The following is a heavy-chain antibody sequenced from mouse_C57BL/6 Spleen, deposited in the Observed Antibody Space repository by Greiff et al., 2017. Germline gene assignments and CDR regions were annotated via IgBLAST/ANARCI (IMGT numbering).Heavy chain of an antibody. J-gene: IGHJ4*01. Sequence: VKLQQPGTELVKPGASVKLSCKASGYTFTSYWMHWVKQRPGQGLEWIGNINPSNGGTNYNEKFKSKATLTVDKSSSTAYMQLSSLTSEDSAVYYCARSGQLRLRGDYAMDYWGQGTSVTVSS. D-gene: IGHD3-2*02. CDR2: INPSNGGT. CDR3: ARSGQLRLRGDYAMDY. V-gene: IGHV1-53*01. CDR1: GYTFTSYW.